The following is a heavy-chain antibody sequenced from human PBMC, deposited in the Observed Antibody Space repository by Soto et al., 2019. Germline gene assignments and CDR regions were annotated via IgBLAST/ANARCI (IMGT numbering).Heavy chain of an antibody. V-gene: IGHV3-7*05. Sequence: EVQLVESGGGLVQPGGSLRLSCAVSEFTFTTYWMTWVRQAPGKGLEWVANIKEDGGQKNYLESVRGRFTISRDNAKKSLFLEMSSLRVEDTAVYFCAGGSGWESESWGQGTLDTVSS. J-gene: IGHJ4*02. CDR3: AGGSGWESES. CDR2: IKEDGGQK. D-gene: IGHD6-19*01. CDR1: EFTFTTYW.